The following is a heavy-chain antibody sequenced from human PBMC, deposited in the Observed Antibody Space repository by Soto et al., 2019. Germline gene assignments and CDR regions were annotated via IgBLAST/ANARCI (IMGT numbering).Heavy chain of an antibody. CDR2: IYHSGST. D-gene: IGHD3-22*01. Sequence: PSETLSLTCAVSGGSISSGGYSWSWIRQPPGKGLEWIGYIYHSGSTYYNPSLKSRVTISVDRSKNQFSLKLSSVTAADTAVYYCARAGYDSSGPENNWFDPWGQGTLVTVSS. V-gene: IGHV4-30-2*01. CDR3: ARAGYDSSGPENNWFDP. J-gene: IGHJ5*02. CDR1: GGSISSGGYS.